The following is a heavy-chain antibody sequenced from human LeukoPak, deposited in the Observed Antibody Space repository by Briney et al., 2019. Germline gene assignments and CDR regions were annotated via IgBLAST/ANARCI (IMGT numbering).Heavy chain of an antibody. CDR1: GFTFRSYW. J-gene: IGHJ4*02. Sequence: GGSLRLSCAASGFTFRSYWMHWVRQDAGKGLVWVSHMNGDGSSTTYADSVKGRFTISRDNAKNTLYLQMNRLKAEDTAVYYCARSESSWLQAGEFDYWGQGTLVNVSS. CDR2: MNGDGSST. V-gene: IGHV3-74*01. D-gene: IGHD6-13*01. CDR3: ARSESSWLQAGEFDY.